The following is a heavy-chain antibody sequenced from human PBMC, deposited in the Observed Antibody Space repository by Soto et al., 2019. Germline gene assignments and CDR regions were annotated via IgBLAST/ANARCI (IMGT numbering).Heavy chain of an antibody. D-gene: IGHD2-15*01. CDR2: ISGSGGST. Sequence: LRLSCAASGFTFSSYAMSWVRQAPGKGLEWVSAISGSGGSTYYADSVKGRFTISRDNSKNTLYLQMNSLRAEDTAVYYCAKIPSDIVVVVAATPFGMDVWGQGTTVTVYS. CDR1: GFTFSSYA. V-gene: IGHV3-23*01. J-gene: IGHJ6*02. CDR3: AKIPSDIVVVVAATPFGMDV.